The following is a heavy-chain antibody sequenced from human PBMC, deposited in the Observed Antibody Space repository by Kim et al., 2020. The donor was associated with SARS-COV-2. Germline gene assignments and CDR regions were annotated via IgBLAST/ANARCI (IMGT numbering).Heavy chain of an antibody. CDR3: ARRGDYWYFDL. CDR2: FYYSGTT. J-gene: IGHJ2*01. Sequence: SETLSLTCIASGGSMSSSSYYWGWIRQPPGKGLEWIGSFYYSGTTYYNPSFKSRVTISVDMSKNQFSLKLSSVTAADTSVYYCARRGDYWYFDLWGRGTLVTVSS. V-gene: IGHV4-39*01. D-gene: IGHD3-10*01. CDR1: GGSMSSSSYY.